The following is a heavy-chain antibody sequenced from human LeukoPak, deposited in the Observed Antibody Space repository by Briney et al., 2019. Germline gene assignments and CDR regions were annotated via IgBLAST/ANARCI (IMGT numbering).Heavy chain of an antibody. CDR1: TRYFANYW. CDR2: IDRDGLKT. V-gene: IGHV3-74*01. Sequence: GGSLRLSCTASTRYFANYWMHWVRHVPGKGLAWLSSIDRDGLKTDYADAVRGRFTISRHNAKTTAYLQMDSLRVEDTAVYYCGTSRWSGVVDSWGQGTLVTVSS. D-gene: IGHD3-3*01. J-gene: IGHJ5*01. CDR3: GTSRWSGVVDS.